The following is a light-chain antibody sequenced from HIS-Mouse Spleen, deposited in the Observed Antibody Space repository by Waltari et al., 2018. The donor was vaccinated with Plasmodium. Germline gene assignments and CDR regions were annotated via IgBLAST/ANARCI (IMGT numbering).Light chain of an antibody. J-gene: IGLJ1*01. CDR1: TLGHKF. Sequence: SYELTQPPSVSVSPGQTASIPCAGDTLGHKFAGWSQQKPGQSPVLVICQDSKRPSGVRERVAGSNSGNRATLTFSGTQAMEEADCYCQAWDSSTDYVFGTGTKITVL. CDR2: QDS. V-gene: IGLV3-1*01. CDR3: QAWDSSTDYV.